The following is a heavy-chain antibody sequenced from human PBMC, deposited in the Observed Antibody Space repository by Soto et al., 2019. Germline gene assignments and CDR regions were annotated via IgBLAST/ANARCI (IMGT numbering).Heavy chain of an antibody. D-gene: IGHD3-10*01. CDR1: GGSVNTGYW. V-gene: IGHV4-4*02. CDR2: VHHSGTT. Sequence: SETLSLTCAVSGGSVNTGYWWSWVRQPPGKGLEWIGEVHHSGTTNYIQSLTSRLTMSVDKSGNQVSLELSSLRSDDTATYYCTRAYGAETFDFWGQGTRVTVSS. CDR3: TRAYGAETFDF. J-gene: IGHJ5*01.